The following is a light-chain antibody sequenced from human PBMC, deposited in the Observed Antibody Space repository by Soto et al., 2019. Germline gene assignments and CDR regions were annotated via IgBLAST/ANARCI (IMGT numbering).Light chain of an antibody. V-gene: IGKV3-11*01. CDR2: DAS. J-gene: IGKJ3*01. CDR1: QSVSNS. CDR3: QQRYNSFT. Sequence: EIVLTQSPATLSLSPGERATLSCRTSQSVSNSLSWYQQKPGQAPRLLIYDASDRVTGIPDRFSGSGSGTDFTLTISSLEPEDVAVYYCQQRYNSFTFGPGTKVDIK.